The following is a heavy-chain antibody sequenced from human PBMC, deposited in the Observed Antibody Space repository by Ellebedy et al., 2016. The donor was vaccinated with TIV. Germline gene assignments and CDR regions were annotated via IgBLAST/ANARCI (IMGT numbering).Heavy chain of an antibody. D-gene: IGHD1-26*01. J-gene: IGHJ4*02. V-gene: IGHV3-30-3*01. Sequence: GGSLRLXCAASGFSVSNNYMSWVRQAPGKGLEWVAVVSYDGSKKYYGDSVKGRFTISRDNSKNTLSLQLNNLRPDDTAIYFCATARWEVLGWGQGTLVTVSS. CDR3: ATARWEVLG. CDR1: GFSVSNNY. CDR2: VSYDGSKK.